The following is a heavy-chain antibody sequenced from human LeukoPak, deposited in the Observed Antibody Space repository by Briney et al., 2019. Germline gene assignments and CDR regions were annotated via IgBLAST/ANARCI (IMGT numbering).Heavy chain of an antibody. J-gene: IGHJ5*02. CDR2: IIPIFGTA. V-gene: IGHV1-69*06. D-gene: IGHD6-13*01. CDR3: ARGTQAAGTNWFDP. Sequence: EASVKVSCKASGGTFSSYAISWVRQAPGQGLEWMGGIIPIFGTANYAQKFQGRVTITADKSTSTAYMELSSPRSEDTAVYYCARGTQAAGTNWFDPWGQGTLVTVSS. CDR1: GGTFSSYA.